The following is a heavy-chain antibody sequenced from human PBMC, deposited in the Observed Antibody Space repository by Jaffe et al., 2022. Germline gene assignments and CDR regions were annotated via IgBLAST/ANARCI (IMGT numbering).Heavy chain of an antibody. CDR2: ISWNSGSI. CDR1: GFTFDDYA. CDR3: AKDYGFGSYCSGGSCPRGAFDI. J-gene: IGHJ3*02. Sequence: EVQLVESGGGLVQPGRSLRLSCAASGFTFDDYAMHWVRQAPGKGLEWVSGISWNSGSIGYADSVKGRFTISRDNAKNSLYLQMNSLRAEDTALYYCAKDYGFGSYCSGGSCPRGAFDIWGQGTMVTVSS. D-gene: IGHD2-15*01. V-gene: IGHV3-9*01.